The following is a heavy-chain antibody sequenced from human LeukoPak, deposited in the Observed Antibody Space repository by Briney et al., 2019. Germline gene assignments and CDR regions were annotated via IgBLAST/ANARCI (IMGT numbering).Heavy chain of an antibody. D-gene: IGHD3-3*01. Sequence: SETLSLTCTVSGGSISSGGYYWSWIRQHPGKGLEWIGYIYYSGSTYYNPSLKSRVTISVDTSKNQFSLKLSSVTAADTAVYYCAREIRFLEWPHRCWFDPWGQGTLVTVSS. CDR2: IYYSGST. CDR3: AREIRFLEWPHRCWFDP. V-gene: IGHV4-31*03. CDR1: GGSISSGGYY. J-gene: IGHJ5*02.